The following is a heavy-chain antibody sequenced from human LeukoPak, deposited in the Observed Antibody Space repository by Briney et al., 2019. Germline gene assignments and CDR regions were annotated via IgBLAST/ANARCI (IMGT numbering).Heavy chain of an antibody. D-gene: IGHD1-1*01. V-gene: IGHV4-59*01. CDR3: AGANGQYNWFDP. Sequence: SETLSLTCTVSGGSISSYYWSWIRQPPGKGLEWIGYIYYSGSTNYNPSLKSRVTISVDTSKNQFSLKLSSGTAADTAVYYWAGANGQYNWFDPWGQGTLVTVSS. CDR1: GGSISSYY. J-gene: IGHJ5*02. CDR2: IYYSGST.